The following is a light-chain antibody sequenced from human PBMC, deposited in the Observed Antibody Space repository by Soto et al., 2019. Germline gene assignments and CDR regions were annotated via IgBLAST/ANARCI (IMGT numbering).Light chain of an antibody. CDR2: SAS. CDR1: QSVSSN. J-gene: IGKJ1*01. Sequence: EIVMTQSPATLSVSPGERATLSCRASQSVSSNLAWYQQKPGQAPRLLIYSASTRATDIPVRFSGSGSGTEFTLTISSLQPDDFATYYCQQYNSYLTWTFGQGTKVDIK. CDR3: QQYNSYLTWT. V-gene: IGKV3-15*01.